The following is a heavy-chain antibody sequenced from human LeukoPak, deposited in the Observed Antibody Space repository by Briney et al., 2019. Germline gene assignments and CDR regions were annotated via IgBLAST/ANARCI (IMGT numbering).Heavy chain of an antibody. J-gene: IGHJ4*02. CDR3: AKRGVVIRVFLVGFHKEAYYFES. D-gene: IGHD3/OR15-3a*01. CDR2: ISDSGGST. Sequence: GGSLRLSCVVSGITLSNYGLSWVRQAPGKGLEWVAGISDSGGSTKYADSVKGRFTISRDNPKSTLFLQMNSLRADDTAVYFCAKRGVVIRVFLVGFHKEAYYFESWGQGALVTVSS. V-gene: IGHV3-23*01. CDR1: GITLSNYG.